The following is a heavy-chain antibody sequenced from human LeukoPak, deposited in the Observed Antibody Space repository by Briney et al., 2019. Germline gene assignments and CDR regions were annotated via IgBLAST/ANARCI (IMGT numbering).Heavy chain of an antibody. CDR2: INHNSGGT. Sequence: GASVKVSCKASGYTFTGYYMHWVRQAPGQGLEWKGWINHNSGGTNYAQKFQGRVTMTRDTSISTAYMELSRLRSDDTAVYYCARADPFFDSSGYHYAFDIWGQGTMVTVSS. D-gene: IGHD3-22*01. CDR3: ARADPFFDSSGYHYAFDI. J-gene: IGHJ3*02. V-gene: IGHV1-2*02. CDR1: GYTFTGYY.